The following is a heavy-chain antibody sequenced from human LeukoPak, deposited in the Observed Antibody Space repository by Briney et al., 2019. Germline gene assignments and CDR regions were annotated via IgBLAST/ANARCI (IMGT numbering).Heavy chain of an antibody. J-gene: IGHJ4*02. CDR2: ISGYNGKT. V-gene: IGHV1-18*01. D-gene: IGHD3-22*01. CDR1: GYTFTSYD. CDR3: ARDGCDSSGYYCPGDY. Sequence: ASVKVSCKASGYTFTSYDISWVRQAPGQGFEWMGWISGYNGKTKYVQKFQGRVTMTRDTSTSTVYMELSSLRSEDTAVYYCARDGCDSSGYYCPGDYWGQGTLVTVSS.